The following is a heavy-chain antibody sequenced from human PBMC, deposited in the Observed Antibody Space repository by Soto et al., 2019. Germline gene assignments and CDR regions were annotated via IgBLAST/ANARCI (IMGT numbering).Heavy chain of an antibody. D-gene: IGHD1-1*01. V-gene: IGHV3-30-3*01. J-gene: IGHJ6*02. CDR2: ISFDGSNK. CDR1: GFTFNYYP. CDR3: TTLPGALVAVLYIYPLDGRERLSDMDV. Sequence: QMELVESGGGVVQPGESLSLSCAASGFTFNYYPMHWVRQTPGKGLEWVAVISFDGSNKYYADSVKRRFTISRDNSKKHLHLQMKSLRPADAAVHCCTTLPGALVAVLYIYPLDGRERLSDMDVWGQGTTVSVSS.